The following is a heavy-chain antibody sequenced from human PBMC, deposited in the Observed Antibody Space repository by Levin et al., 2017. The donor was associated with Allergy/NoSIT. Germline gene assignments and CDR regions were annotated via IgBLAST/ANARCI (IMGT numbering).Heavy chain of an antibody. J-gene: IGHJ6*02. CDR2: ISAYNGNT. D-gene: IGHD4-17*01. CDR1: GYTFTSYG. Sequence: ASVKVSCKASGYTFTSYGISWVRQAPGQGLEWMGWISAYNGNTNYAQKLQGRVTMTTDTSTSTAYMELRSLRSDDTAVYYCARGKTTATAVYYYGMDVWGQGTTVTVSS. CDR3: ARGKTTATAVYYYGMDV. V-gene: IGHV1-18*01.